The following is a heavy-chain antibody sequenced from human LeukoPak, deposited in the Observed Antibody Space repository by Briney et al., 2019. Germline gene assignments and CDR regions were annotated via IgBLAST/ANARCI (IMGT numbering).Heavy chain of an antibody. J-gene: IGHJ4*02. CDR3: ARETSRDGYNFDY. D-gene: IGHD5-24*01. CDR1: GGTFSSYT. CDR2: IIPILGIA. Sequence: VASVKVSCKASGGTFSSYTISWVRQAPGQGLEWMGRIIPILGIANYAQKFQGRVTITADKSTSTAYMELSSLRSEDTAVYYCARETSRDGYNFDYWGQGTLVTVSS. V-gene: IGHV1-69*04.